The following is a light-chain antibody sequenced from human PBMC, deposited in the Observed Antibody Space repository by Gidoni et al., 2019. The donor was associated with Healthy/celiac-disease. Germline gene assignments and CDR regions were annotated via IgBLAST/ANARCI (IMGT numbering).Light chain of an antibody. CDR3: SSYAGSNNPWV. CDR2: EVS. V-gene: IGLV2-8*01. CDR1: SSDVGGYNY. J-gene: IGLJ3*02. Sequence: QSALTQPPSASGSPGQSVTISCTGTSSDVGGYNYVSWYQQHPGKAPKLMIYEVSKRPSGVPDRFSGSKSGNSASLTVSGLPAEDEADYYCSSYAGSNNPWVFGGGTKLPV.